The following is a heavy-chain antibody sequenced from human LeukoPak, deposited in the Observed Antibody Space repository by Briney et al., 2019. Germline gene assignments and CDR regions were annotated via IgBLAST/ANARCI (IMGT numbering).Heavy chain of an antibody. CDR3: ARVVVPAAMGYYYYMDV. J-gene: IGHJ6*03. CDR2: ISTYNGNT. V-gene: IGHV1-18*01. D-gene: IGHD2-2*01. Sequence: ASVNVSCKASGYSFTSYGITWVRQAPGQGLEWMGWISTYNGNTNYAQKFQGRVTMTTDTSTSTAYLELRSLRSDDTAVYYCARVVVPAAMGYYYYMDVWGKGTTATVSS. CDR1: GYSFTSYG.